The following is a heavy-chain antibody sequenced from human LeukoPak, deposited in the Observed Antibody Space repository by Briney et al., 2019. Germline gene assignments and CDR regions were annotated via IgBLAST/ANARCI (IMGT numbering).Heavy chain of an antibody. CDR2: ISSSSISI. J-gene: IGHJ4*02. Sequence: GGSLRLSCVASELTFSNYAMNWVRQAPGKGLEWVSSISSSSISIYYANSVRGRSTISRDNAKNSLYLQMNSLRAEDTAVYYCARDLTKLDYWGQGTLVTVSS. CDR3: ARDLTKLDY. D-gene: IGHD4/OR15-4a*01. CDR1: ELTFSNYA. V-gene: IGHV3-21*01.